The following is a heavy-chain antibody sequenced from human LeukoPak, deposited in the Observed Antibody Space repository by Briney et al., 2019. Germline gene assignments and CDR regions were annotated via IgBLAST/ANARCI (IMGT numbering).Heavy chain of an antibody. Sequence: SETLSLTCAVYGGSFSGYYWSWIRQPPGKGLEWIGEINHSGSTNYNPSLKSRVTISVDTSKNQFSLKLSSVTAADTAVYYCASPCIAAPNDTAMNDYWAREPWSPSPQ. J-gene: IGHJ4*02. D-gene: IGHD6-13*01. V-gene: IGHV4-34*01. CDR3: ASPCIAAPNDTAMNDY. CDR2: INHSGST. CDR1: GGSFSGYY.